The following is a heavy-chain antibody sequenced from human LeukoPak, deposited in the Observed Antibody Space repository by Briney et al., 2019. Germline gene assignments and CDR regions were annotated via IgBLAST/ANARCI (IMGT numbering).Heavy chain of an antibody. CDR2: ISYDGSNK. J-gene: IGHJ6*02. CDR1: GFTFSSYG. CDR3: ARDPWGLVTAYYGMDV. Sequence: GGSLRLSCAASGFTFSSYGMHWVRQAPGKGLEWVAVISYDGSNKYYADSVKGRFTISRDNSKNTLYLQMNSLRAEDTAVYYCARDPWGLVTAYYGMDVWGQGTTVTVSS. V-gene: IGHV3-30*03. D-gene: IGHD3-9*01.